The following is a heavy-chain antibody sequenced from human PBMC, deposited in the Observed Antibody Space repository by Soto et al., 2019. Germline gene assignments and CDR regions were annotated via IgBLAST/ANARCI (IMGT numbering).Heavy chain of an antibody. Sequence: GGSLRLSCAASGFTFSSYGMHWVRQAPGKGLEWVAVISYDGSNKYYADSVKGRFTISRDNSKNTLYLQMNSLRAEDTAVYYCAKDIFSGYYDSSASFDYWGQGTLVTVSS. J-gene: IGHJ4*02. D-gene: IGHD3-22*01. V-gene: IGHV3-30*18. CDR3: AKDIFSGYYDSSASFDY. CDR2: ISYDGSNK. CDR1: GFTFSSYG.